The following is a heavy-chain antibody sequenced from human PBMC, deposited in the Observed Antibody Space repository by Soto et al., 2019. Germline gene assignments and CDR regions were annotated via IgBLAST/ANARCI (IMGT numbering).Heavy chain of an antibody. V-gene: IGHV3-33*01. CDR2: IWYDGSNK. CDR3: ARVWAPAGYSYDYVWFYGMDV. CDR1: GFTFSNYG. Sequence: QEQLVESGGGVVQPGRSLRLSCAASGFTFSNYGMHWVRQAPGKGLEWVAVIWYDGSNKYYADSVKGRFTISRDNSKTRLYLQMNSLGAEDTAVYYCARVWAPAGYSYDYVWFYGMDVWGQGTTVTVSS. D-gene: IGHD5-18*01. J-gene: IGHJ6*02.